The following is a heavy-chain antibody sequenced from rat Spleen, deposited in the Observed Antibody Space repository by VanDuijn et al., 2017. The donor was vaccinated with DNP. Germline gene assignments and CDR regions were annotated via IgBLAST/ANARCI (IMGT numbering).Heavy chain of an antibody. J-gene: IGHJ2*01. CDR2: ISTGGRNT. CDR1: GFAFTNYY. D-gene: IGHD1-11*01. CDR3: ARGGYFDY. Sequence: EVQLVESGGGLVQPGRSMKLSCAASGFAFTNYYMAWVRQAPTTGLEWVASISTGGRNTYYRDSVKGRFTISRDNAKNTLYLQMNSLRSEDTATYYCARGGYFDYWGQGVMVTVSS. V-gene: IGHV5-25*01.